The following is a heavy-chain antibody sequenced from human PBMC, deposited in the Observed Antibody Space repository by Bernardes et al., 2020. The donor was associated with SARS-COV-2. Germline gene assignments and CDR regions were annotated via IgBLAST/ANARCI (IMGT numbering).Heavy chain of an antibody. D-gene: IGHD3-3*01. J-gene: IGHJ5*02. CDR1: GDSVSSSGYSH. V-gene: IGHV4-61*08. CDR3: ARLYFGDYYRWFDT. CDR2: ISYSGRA. Sequence: SETLSLTCTVSGDSVSSSGYSHCSWIRQPPGKGLEWIGFISYSGRANYNPSLKSGVTISVDASENQFSLNLNSVTAADTAIYYCARLYFGDYYRWFDTWGQGTLVTVSS.